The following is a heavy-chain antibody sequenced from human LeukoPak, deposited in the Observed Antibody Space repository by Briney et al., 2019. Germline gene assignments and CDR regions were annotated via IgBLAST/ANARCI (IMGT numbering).Heavy chain of an antibody. J-gene: IGHJ4*02. CDR3: ARGCGGDCYKYDY. D-gene: IGHD2-21*02. CDR2: VNAGGST. CDR1: GGSLSTGYYF. V-gene: IGHV4-61*02. Sequence: SETLSLTCTVSGGSLSTGYYFWSWIRQAAGKGLEWIGRVNAGGSTNYNPSLKSRVTVSIDTSKNHFSLKLNSVTAADTAVYYCARGCGGDCYKYDYWGQGTLVTVSS.